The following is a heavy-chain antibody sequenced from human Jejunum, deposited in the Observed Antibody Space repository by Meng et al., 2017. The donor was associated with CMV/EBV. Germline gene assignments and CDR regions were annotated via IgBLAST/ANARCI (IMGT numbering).Heavy chain of an antibody. CDR3: ARDWEGSWAVFDY. Sequence: QGQLGQSGAEVKKPGASVKVSCKASGYTFTGYYMHWVRQAPGQGLEWMGWINPNSGGTNYAQKFQGWVTMTRDTSISTAYMELSRLRSDDTAVYYCARDWEGSWAVFDYWGQGTLVTVPS. CDR1: GYTFTGYY. J-gene: IGHJ4*02. V-gene: IGHV1-2*04. D-gene: IGHD6-13*01. CDR2: INPNSGGT.